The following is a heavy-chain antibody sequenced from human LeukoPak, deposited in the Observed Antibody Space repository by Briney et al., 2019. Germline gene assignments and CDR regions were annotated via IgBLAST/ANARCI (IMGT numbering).Heavy chain of an antibody. CDR3: ARGRRSGYYKGNYFDY. J-gene: IGHJ4*02. CDR2: INHSGST. Sequence: SETLSLTCAVYGGSFSGYYWSWIRQPPGKGLEWIGEINHSGSTNYNPSLKSRVTISGDTSKNQFSLKLSSVTAADTAVYYCARGRRSGYYKGNYFDYWGQGTLVTVSS. D-gene: IGHD3-3*01. CDR1: GGSFSGYY. V-gene: IGHV4-34*01.